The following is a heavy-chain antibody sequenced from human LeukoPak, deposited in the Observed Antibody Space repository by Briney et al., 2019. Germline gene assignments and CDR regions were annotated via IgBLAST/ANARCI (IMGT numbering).Heavy chain of an antibody. Sequence: SETLSLTCTVSGGSISSYYWSWIRQPPGKGLEWIGYIYYSGSTNYNPSLKSRVTISVDTSKNQFSLKLSSVTAADTAVYYCARGETIFDYWGQGTLVTVSS. CDR2: IYYSGST. J-gene: IGHJ4*02. CDR1: GGSISSYY. CDR3: ARGETIFDY. V-gene: IGHV4-59*01.